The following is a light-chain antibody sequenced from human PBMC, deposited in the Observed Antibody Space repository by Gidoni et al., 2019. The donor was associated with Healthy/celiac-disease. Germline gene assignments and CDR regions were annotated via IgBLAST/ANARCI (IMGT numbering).Light chain of an antibody. V-gene: IGKV1-9*01. CDR3: QQLNSYPSIT. Sequence: DIQLTQSPSFPSASVGDRVTITCRASQGIRSYLAWYQQKPGKAPKLLIYAASTLQSGVPSRFSGSGSGTEFTLTISSLQPEDFATYYCQQLNSYPSITFGQGTRLEIK. CDR1: QGIRSY. CDR2: AAS. J-gene: IGKJ5*01.